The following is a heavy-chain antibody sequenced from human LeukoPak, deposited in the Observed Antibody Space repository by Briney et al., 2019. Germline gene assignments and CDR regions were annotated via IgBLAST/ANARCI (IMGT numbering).Heavy chain of an antibody. CDR2: IYSGGST. D-gene: IGHD3-22*01. CDR1: GFTVSSNY. V-gene: IGHV3-53*01. Sequence: PGRSLRLSCAASGFTVSSNYMSWVREAPGKGLEWVSVIYSGGSTYYADSVKGRFTISRDNSKNTLYLQMNSLRAEDTAVYYCAREGDSSGYYYWGQGTLVTVSS. J-gene: IGHJ4*02. CDR3: AREGDSSGYYY.